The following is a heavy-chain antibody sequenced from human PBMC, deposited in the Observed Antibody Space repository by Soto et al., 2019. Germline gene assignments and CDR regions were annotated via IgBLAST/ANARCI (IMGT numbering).Heavy chain of an antibody. D-gene: IGHD2-15*01. V-gene: IGHV3-43*01. CDR1: GFKFDDYM. CDR3: AKEGNGGSCLDS. Sequence: EVQLVESGGGVVQPGGSLRLSCAASGFKFDDYMMHWVRQAPGKGLEWISLISWDGGSIDYADSIKGRFTVSRDNSKTSLYLHMHSLTSDNTAFYFCAKEGNGGSCLDSWGQGTLVTVSS. CDR2: ISWDGGSI. J-gene: IGHJ5*01.